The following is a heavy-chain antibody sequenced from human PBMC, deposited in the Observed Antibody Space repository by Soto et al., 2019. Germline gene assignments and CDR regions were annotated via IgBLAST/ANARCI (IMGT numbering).Heavy chain of an antibody. Sequence: GESLKISCAASGFTFSSYAMHWVRQAPGKGLEWVAVISYDGSNKYYADSVKGRFTISRDNSKNTLYLQMNSLRAEDTAVYYCARDSHSSYYYYGMDVWGQGTTVTVSS. CDR1: GFTFSSYA. CDR3: ARDSHSSYYYYGMDV. CDR2: ISYDGSNK. J-gene: IGHJ6*02. D-gene: IGHD6-13*01. V-gene: IGHV3-30-3*01.